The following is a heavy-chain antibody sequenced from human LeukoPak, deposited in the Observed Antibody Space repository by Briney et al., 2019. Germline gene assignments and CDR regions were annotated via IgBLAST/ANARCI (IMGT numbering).Heavy chain of an antibody. J-gene: IGHJ4*02. Sequence: GGSLRLSCATSGFTFSSYSMNWVRQAPGKGLEWVSSINTGSTYINYADSVKGRFTISRDNAKNSLYLQMNSLRAEDTAVYYCATLCSSTSCYRGNFDYWGQGTLVTVSS. CDR2: INTGSTYI. V-gene: IGHV3-21*04. CDR3: ATLCSSTSCYRGNFDY. CDR1: GFTFSSYS. D-gene: IGHD2-2*01.